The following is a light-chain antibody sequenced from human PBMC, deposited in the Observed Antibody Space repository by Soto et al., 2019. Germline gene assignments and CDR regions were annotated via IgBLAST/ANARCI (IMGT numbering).Light chain of an antibody. J-gene: IGLJ2*01. CDR3: CSYAGSSTRVV. CDR1: SSDVGSYNL. CDR2: EGS. V-gene: IGLV2-23*01. Sequence: QSALTQPASVPGSPGQSITISCTGTSSDVGSYNLVSWYQQHPGKAPKLMIYEGSKRPSGVSNRFSGSKSGNTASLTISGLQAEDEADYYCCSYAGSSTRVVFGGGTKLTVL.